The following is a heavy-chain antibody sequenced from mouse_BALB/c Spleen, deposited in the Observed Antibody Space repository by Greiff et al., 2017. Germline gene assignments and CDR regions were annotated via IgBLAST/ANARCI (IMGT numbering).Heavy chain of an antibody. CDR1: GFNIKDTY. Sequence: VQLQQSGAELVKPGASVKLSCTASGFNIKDTYMHWVKQRPEQGLEWIGRIDPANGNTKYDPKFQGKATITADTSSNTAYLQLSSLTSEDTAVYYCARDYGSSYGPYAMDYWGQGTSVTVSS. D-gene: IGHD1-1*01. CDR3: ARDYGSSYGPYAMDY. CDR2: IDPANGNT. J-gene: IGHJ4*01. V-gene: IGHV14-3*02.